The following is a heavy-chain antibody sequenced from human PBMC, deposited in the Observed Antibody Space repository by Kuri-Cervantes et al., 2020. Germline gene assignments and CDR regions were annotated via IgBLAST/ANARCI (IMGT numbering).Heavy chain of an antibody. Sequence: SETLSLTCAVYGGSFSGYYWSWIRQPPGKGLEWIGEINHSGSTNYNPSLKSRVTMTVDTSKNQLSLKLSSVTAADTAVYYCARANYDIWSGYSDGFDYWGQGTLVTVSS. CDR1: GGSFSGYY. J-gene: IGHJ4*02. D-gene: IGHD3-3*01. CDR2: INHSGST. CDR3: ARANYDIWSGYSDGFDY. V-gene: IGHV4-34*01.